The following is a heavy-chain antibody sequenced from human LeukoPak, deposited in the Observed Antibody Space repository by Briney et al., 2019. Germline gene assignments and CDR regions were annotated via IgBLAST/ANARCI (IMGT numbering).Heavy chain of an antibody. CDR3: TTDHRNDFWSGYYEPKTFDY. D-gene: IGHD3-3*01. CDR2: IKSKTDGGTT. V-gene: IGHV3-15*01. J-gene: IGHJ4*02. CDR1: GFTFSNAW. Sequence: GGSLRLSCAASGFTFSNAWMSWVRQAPGKGLEWVGRIKSKTDGGTTDYAAPVKGRFTISRDDSKNTLYLQMNSLKTEDTAVYYCTTDHRNDFWSGYYEPKTFDYWGQGTLVTASS.